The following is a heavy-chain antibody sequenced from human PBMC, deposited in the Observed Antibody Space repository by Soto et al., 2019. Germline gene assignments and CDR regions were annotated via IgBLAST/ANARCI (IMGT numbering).Heavy chain of an antibody. CDR2: NYYSGIT. CDR3: ARGSSIAGLYYGMDV. CDR1: GGSISSGGYY. D-gene: IGHD6-6*01. V-gene: IGHV4-31*03. J-gene: IGHJ6*02. Sequence: QVQLQESGPGLVKPSQTLSLTCTVSGGSISSGGYYWTWIRQHPGKGLEWIGYNYYSGITYYNPTLKLRVTISLYTSKNQFSLKLSSVTAADTAVYYCARGSSIAGLYYGMDVWGQGTTVTVSS.